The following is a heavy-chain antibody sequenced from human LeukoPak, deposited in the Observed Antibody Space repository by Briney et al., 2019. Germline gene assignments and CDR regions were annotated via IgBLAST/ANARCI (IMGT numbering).Heavy chain of an antibody. V-gene: IGHV3-30-3*01. CDR3: ARAPSTVTDDAFDI. CDR1: GFTFSSYA. J-gene: IGHJ3*02. CDR2: ISYDGSNK. Sequence: GRSLRLSCAASGFTFSSYAMHWVRQAPGKGLEWVAVISYDGSNKYYADSVKGRFTISRDNSKNTLYLQMNSLRAEDTAVYYCARAPSTVTDDAFDIWGQGTMVTVSS. D-gene: IGHD4-17*01.